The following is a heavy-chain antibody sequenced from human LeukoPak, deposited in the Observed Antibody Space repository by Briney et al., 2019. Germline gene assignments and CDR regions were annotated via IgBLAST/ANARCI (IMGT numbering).Heavy chain of an antibody. J-gene: IGHJ4*02. Sequence: TSETLSLTCTVSGGSISSYYWSWIRQPPGKGLEWIGYIYYSGSTNYNPSLKSRVTISVDTSKNQFSLKLSSVTAADTAVYYCAREARSGIAADYWGQGILVTVSS. CDR2: IYYSGST. CDR3: AREARSGIAADY. CDR1: GGSISSYY. D-gene: IGHD6-13*01. V-gene: IGHV4-59*01.